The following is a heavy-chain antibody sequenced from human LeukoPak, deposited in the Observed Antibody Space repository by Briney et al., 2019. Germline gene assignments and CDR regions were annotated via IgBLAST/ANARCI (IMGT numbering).Heavy chain of an antibody. Sequence: PSETLSLTCTVSGGSISSYYWSWIRQPPGKGLEWIGYIYYSGSTNYNPSLKSRVTISVDTSKNQFSLKLSSVTAADTAVYYCARERSSSVSDYWGQGTLVTVSS. D-gene: IGHD6-6*01. CDR1: GGSISSYY. CDR3: ARERSSSVSDY. V-gene: IGHV4-59*01. CDR2: IYYSGST. J-gene: IGHJ4*02.